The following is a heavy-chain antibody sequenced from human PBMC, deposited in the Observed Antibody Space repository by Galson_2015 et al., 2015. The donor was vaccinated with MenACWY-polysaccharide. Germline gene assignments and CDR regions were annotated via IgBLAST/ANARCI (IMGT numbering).Heavy chain of an antibody. J-gene: IGHJ4*02. CDR1: GFTFSNYA. D-gene: IGHD2-2*01. Sequence: SLRLSCAASGFTFSNYAMSWVRQAPGKGLEWVSGIRGSGGSTYYADSVKGRFTISRDNSKNTLYVQMNSLRAEDTAVYYCAKDQYLKGYCTSTSCKGVEYWGQGTLVTVYS. CDR3: AKDQYLKGYCTSTSCKGVEY. V-gene: IGHV3-23*01. CDR2: IRGSGGST.